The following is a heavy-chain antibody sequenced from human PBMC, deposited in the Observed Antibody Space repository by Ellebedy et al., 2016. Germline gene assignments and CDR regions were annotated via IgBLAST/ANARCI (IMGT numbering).Heavy chain of an antibody. V-gene: IGHV1-18*01. J-gene: IGHJ6*03. Sequence: ASVKVSCXASGYTFTSYDINWVRQATGQGLEWMGWMNPNSGNTNYAQKLQGRVTMTTDTSTSTAYMELRSLRSDDTAVYYCARDHNWNYYYYMDVWGKGTTVTVSS. D-gene: IGHD1-20*01. CDR2: MNPNSGNT. CDR3: ARDHNWNYYYYMDV. CDR1: GYTFTSYD.